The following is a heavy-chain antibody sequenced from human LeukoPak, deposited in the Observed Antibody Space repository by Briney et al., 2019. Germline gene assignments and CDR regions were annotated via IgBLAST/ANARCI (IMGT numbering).Heavy chain of an antibody. D-gene: IGHD2-15*01. Sequence: SETLSLTCAVYGGSFSGYYWSWIRQPPGKGLEWIGEINHSGSTNYNPSLKSRVTISVDTSKNQFSLKLSSVTAAGTAVYYCARGHLNCSGGSCYDYYYYYMDVWGKGTTVTVSS. J-gene: IGHJ6*03. CDR2: INHSGST. CDR1: GGSFSGYY. V-gene: IGHV4-34*01. CDR3: ARGHLNCSGGSCYDYYYYYMDV.